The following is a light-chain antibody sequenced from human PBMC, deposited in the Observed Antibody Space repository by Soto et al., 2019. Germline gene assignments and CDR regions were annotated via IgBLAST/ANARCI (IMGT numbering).Light chain of an antibody. Sequence: EIMLTQSPPTLSLSPGERATLSCRASQSITNYLGWYQQKPGQAPRLLIHGASTRATGIPARFTGSGSGTDFTLSISSLQSEDFAVYYCQRYNDWPPWAFGQGTKVDIK. CDR1: QSITNY. CDR2: GAS. CDR3: QRYNDWPPWA. J-gene: IGKJ1*01. V-gene: IGKV3-15*01.